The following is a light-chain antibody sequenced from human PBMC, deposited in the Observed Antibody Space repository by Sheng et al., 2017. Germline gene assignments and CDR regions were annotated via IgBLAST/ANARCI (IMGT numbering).Light chain of an antibody. J-gene: IGKJ1*01. Sequence: DIVMTQSPDSLAVSLGERATINCKSSQSVLYSSNNKNYLAWYQQKPGQPPKLLIYWASTRESGVPDRFSGSGSGTDFTLTISSLQPEDFATYYCQQTYDTVWAFGQGTKVEMK. CDR2: WAS. CDR3: QQTYDTVWA. CDR1: QSVLYSSNNKNY. V-gene: IGKV4-1*01.